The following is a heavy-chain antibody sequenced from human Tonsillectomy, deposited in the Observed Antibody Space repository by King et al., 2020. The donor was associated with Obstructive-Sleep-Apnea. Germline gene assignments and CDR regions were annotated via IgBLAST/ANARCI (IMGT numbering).Heavy chain of an antibody. V-gene: IGHV3-21*06. CDR1: GFTFSSYN. CDR3: ATALAAAAPFDS. J-gene: IGHJ4*02. CDR2: ISSSGYI. Sequence: VQLVESGGGLAKPGGSLRLSCAASGFTFSSYNMNWVRQAPGKGLEWVSSISSSGYIYYTDSVKGRFSISRDNAKNSLYLQMNSLRVEDSAVYYCATALAAAAPFDSWGQGTLVTVSS. D-gene: IGHD6-13*01.